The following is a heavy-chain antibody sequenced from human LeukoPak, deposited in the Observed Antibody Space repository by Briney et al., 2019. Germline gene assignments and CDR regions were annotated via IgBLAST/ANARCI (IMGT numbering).Heavy chain of an antibody. CDR3: ARDLLEWYFDY. Sequence: GGSLRLSCAASGLTVSSTYMSWVRQTPGKGLEWVSVTYSGGSTYYADSVKGRFTISRDNSKNTLYLQMNSLRAEDMAVYYCARDLLEWYFDYWGQGTLVTVSS. V-gene: IGHV3-66*01. D-gene: IGHD3-3*01. CDR1: GLTVSSTY. J-gene: IGHJ4*02. CDR2: TYSGGST.